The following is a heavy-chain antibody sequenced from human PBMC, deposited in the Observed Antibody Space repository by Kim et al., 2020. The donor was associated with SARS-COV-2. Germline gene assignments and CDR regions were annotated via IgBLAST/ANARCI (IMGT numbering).Heavy chain of an antibody. CDR1: GFTFSSYG. J-gene: IGHJ4*02. CDR2: IWYDGSNK. CDR3: AKDRYSSGCLYYFDY. V-gene: IGHV3-33*06. D-gene: IGHD6-19*01. Sequence: GGSLRLSCAASGFTFSSYGMHWVRQAPGKGLEWVAVIWYDGSNKYYADSVKGRFTISRDNSKNTLYLQMNSLRAEDTAVYYCAKDRYSSGCLYYFDYWGQGTLVTVSS.